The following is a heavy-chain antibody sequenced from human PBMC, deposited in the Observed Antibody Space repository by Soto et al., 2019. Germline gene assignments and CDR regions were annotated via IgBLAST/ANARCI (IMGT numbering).Heavy chain of an antibody. CDR3: ARVPGP. Sequence: QLQLTESGSGLVKPSQTLSPTCAVSSGSISSGAYSWSWIRQPPGKVLEWIGYIYHNGSTYYNPSLKSRVTISVDRSKNQFSLKLSSVTAADTAVYYCARVPGPWGQGTLVTVSS. CDR1: SGSISSGAYS. CDR2: IYHNGST. V-gene: IGHV4-30-2*01. J-gene: IGHJ5*02.